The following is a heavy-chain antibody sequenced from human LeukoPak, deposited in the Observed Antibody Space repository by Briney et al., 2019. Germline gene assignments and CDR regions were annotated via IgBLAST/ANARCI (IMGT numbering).Heavy chain of an antibody. CDR1: GGTFSIYA. J-gene: IGHJ4*02. D-gene: IGHD3-22*01. CDR2: IIPIFGTA. Sequence: SVKVSCKASGGTFSIYAISWVRQAPGQGLEWMGGIIPIFGTANYAQKFQGRVTITADESTSTAYMELSSLRSEDTAVYYCARGDDSSGYWSYWGQGTLVTVSS. V-gene: IGHV1-69*13. CDR3: ARGDDSSGYWSY.